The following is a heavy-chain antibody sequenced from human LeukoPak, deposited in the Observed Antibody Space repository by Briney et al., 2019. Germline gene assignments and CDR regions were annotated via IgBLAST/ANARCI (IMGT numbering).Heavy chain of an antibody. V-gene: IGHV3-33*01. D-gene: IGHD4-17*01. J-gene: IGHJ6*04. CDR2: IWYDGSDK. CDR3: ARDPLDDCGDCGPPYDYYYYGIDV. Sequence: GGSLRLSCAASRFTFSIYGMHWVREAPGGGLEWVAVIWYDGSDKYCADSVKGRFTISRDNSKNTLYLQMNSLRAEDTAVYYCARDPLDDCGDCGPPYDYYYYGIDVWGKGTTVTVTS. CDR1: RFTFSIYG.